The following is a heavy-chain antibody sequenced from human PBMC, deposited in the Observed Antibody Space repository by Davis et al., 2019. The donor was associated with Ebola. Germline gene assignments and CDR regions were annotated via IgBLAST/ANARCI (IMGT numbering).Heavy chain of an antibody. CDR3: ARDPGYCSSTSCYGYGMDV. D-gene: IGHD2-2*01. V-gene: IGHV3-23*01. CDR1: GFTFSSYA. Sequence: PGGSLRLSCAASGFTFSSYAMSWVRQAPGKGLEWVSSISGSGGSTYYADSVKGRFTISRDNAKNSLYLQMNSLRAEDTAVYYCARDPGYCSSTSCYGYGMDVWGQGTTVTVSS. CDR2: ISGSGGST. J-gene: IGHJ6*02.